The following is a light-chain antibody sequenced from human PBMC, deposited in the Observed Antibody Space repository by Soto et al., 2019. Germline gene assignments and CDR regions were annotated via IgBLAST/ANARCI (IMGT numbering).Light chain of an antibody. CDR1: QSISNW. V-gene: IGKV1-5*03. CDR3: HHNDGYPCT. CDR2: KAS. Sequence: DIQMTQSPSTLSASVGDRVTITCRASQSISNWLAWYQQKPGKAPKLLIYKASSLESGVPSRLSGSGTGMNFTITIRKLQHYASEDYHCHHNDGYPCTFGEGTKVEIK. J-gene: IGKJ1*01.